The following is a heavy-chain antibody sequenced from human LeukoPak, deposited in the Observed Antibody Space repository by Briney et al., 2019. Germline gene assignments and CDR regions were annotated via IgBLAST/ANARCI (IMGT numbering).Heavy chain of an antibody. CDR1: GFMFASVG. D-gene: IGHD3-10*01. V-gene: IGHV3-23*01. J-gene: IGHJ5*02. CDR3: ARDVPYYYGSGGRFDP. CDR2: ISGGGDRT. Sequence: PGGTLRLSCVASGFMFASVGMNWVRKAPGKGLEWVTSISGGGDRTYYADSVKGRFTISRDNAKNSLYLQMNSLRAEDTAVYYCARDVPYYYGSGGRFDPWGQGTLVTVSS.